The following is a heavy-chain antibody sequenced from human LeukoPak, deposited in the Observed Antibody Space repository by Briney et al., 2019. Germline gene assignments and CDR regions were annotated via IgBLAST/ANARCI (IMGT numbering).Heavy chain of an antibody. CDR2: ISGSGGST. CDR1: GFTFSSYA. CDR3: AKTPPWGSYRPLDY. J-gene: IGHJ4*02. V-gene: IGHV3-23*01. D-gene: IGHD3-16*02. Sequence: PGGSLRLSCAASGFTFSSYAVSWVRQAPGKGLEWVSAISGSGGSTYYADSVKGRFTISRDNSKNTLYLQMNSLRAEDTAVYYCAKTPPWGSYRPLDYWGQGTLVTVSS.